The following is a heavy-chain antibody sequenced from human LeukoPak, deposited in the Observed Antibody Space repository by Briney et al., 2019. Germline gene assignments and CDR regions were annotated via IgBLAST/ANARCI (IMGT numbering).Heavy chain of an antibody. CDR2: IYNSGST. D-gene: IGHD1-14*01. J-gene: IGHJ4*02. CDR1: GASISSHY. V-gene: IGHV4-4*08. Sequence: SETLSLTCTVSGASISSHYCSWIRQPPGKGLEWIGYIYNSGSTNYNPSLKSRVTITVDTSKNQSSLNLSSVSAEDTAVYYCARTPRTGTTYDYWGQGTLVTVSS. CDR3: ARTPRTGTTYDY.